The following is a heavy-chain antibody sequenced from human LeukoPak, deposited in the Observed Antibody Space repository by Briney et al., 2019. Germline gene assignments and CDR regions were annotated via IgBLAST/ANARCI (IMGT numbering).Heavy chain of an antibody. J-gene: IGHJ4*02. V-gene: IGHV4-59*01. CDR3: ARDGGDEILDY. D-gene: IGHD4-17*01. Sequence: PSETLSLTCTVSGGSISSYYWSWIRQPPGKALEWIGYTYYRGSPNYNPSLKSRVTISIDTSKNQFSLRLSSVTAADTAVYYCARDGGDEILDYWGQGTLVTVSS. CDR2: TYYRGSP. CDR1: GGSISSYY.